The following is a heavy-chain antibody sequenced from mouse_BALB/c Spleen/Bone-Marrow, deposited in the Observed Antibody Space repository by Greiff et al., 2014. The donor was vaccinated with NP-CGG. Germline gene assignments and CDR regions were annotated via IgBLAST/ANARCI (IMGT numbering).Heavy chain of an antibody. J-gene: IGHJ2*01. Sequence: EVKLLESGPGLVKPSQSLSLTCSVTGYSITSGYYWNWIRQFPGNKLEWMGYISYDGSNNYNPSLKNRISITRDTSKNQFFLKLNSETTEDTATYYCASGNYFNFDYWGQGTTLTVSS. V-gene: IGHV3-6*02. CDR3: ASGNYFNFDY. CDR1: GYSITSGYY. CDR2: ISYDGSN. D-gene: IGHD2-1*01.